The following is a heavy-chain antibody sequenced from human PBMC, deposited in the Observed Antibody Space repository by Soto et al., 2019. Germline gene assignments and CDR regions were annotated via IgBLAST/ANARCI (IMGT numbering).Heavy chain of an antibody. CDR3: ARDDVWDHYFDY. D-gene: IGHD3-16*01. Sequence: PGGSPRLSCAASGFTFSSYSMNWVRQAPGKGLEWVSSISSSSSYIYYADSVKGRFTISRDNAKNSLYLQMNSLRAEDTAVYYCARDDVWDHYFDYWGQGTLVTVSS. CDR1: GFTFSSYS. V-gene: IGHV3-21*01. J-gene: IGHJ4*02. CDR2: ISSSSSYI.